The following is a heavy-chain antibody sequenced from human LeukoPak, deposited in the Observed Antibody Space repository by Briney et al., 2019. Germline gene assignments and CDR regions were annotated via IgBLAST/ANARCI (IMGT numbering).Heavy chain of an antibody. V-gene: IGHV4-39*01. CDR2: IYYSGST. D-gene: IGHD2-15*01. J-gene: IGHJ4*02. CDR1: GFTFSTYD. CDR3: ASRGWTYYFDY. Sequence: GSLRLSCAASGFTFSTYDMHWVRQPPGKGLEWIGSIYYSGSTYYNPSLKSRVTISVDTSKNQFSLKLSSVTAADTAVYYCASRGWTYYFDYWGQGTLVTVSS.